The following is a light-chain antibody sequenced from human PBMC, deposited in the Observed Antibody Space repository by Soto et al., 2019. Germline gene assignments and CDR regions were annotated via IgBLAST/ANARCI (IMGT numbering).Light chain of an antibody. CDR2: GAS. Sequence: IVMTQSPATLSVSPGERATLSCRASETVRSNVAWFQQKPGRAPRLLIFGASTRATGIPTRFTGSGSGTEFTLTIDSLQSEDFAVYYCQQYYNWPPYTFGQGTKLEIK. V-gene: IGKV3-15*01. CDR3: QQYYNWPPYT. CDR1: ETVRSN. J-gene: IGKJ2*01.